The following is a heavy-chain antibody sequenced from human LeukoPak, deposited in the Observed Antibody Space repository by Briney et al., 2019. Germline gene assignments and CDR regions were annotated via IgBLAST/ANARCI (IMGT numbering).Heavy chain of an antibody. J-gene: IGHJ4*02. CDR2: FDPEDGET. Sequence: ASVTVSCKVSGYTLTELSMHWVRQALGKGLEWMGGFDPEDGETIYAQKFQGRVTMTEDTSTDTAYMELSSLRSEDTAVYYCATHRWRSSWFYFDYWGQGTLVTVSS. CDR3: ATHRWRSSWFYFDY. CDR1: GYTLTELS. V-gene: IGHV1-24*01. D-gene: IGHD6-13*01.